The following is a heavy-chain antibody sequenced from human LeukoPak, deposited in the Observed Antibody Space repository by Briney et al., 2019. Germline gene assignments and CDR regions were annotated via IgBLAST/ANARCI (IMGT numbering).Heavy chain of an antibody. Sequence: GGSLRLSCAASGFTFSRFNMNWVRQAPGKGLEWVSAISGSTDSTYYADSVKGRFTISRDNSKNTLYLQMNSLRAEDTAVYYCATGRRCSSTSCYGSYFDYWGQGTLVTVSS. V-gene: IGHV3-23*01. CDR2: ISGSTDST. CDR3: ATGRRCSSTSCYGSYFDY. J-gene: IGHJ4*02. D-gene: IGHD2-2*01. CDR1: GFTFSRFN.